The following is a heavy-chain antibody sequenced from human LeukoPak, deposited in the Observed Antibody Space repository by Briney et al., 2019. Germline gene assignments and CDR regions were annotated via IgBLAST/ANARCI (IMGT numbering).Heavy chain of an antibody. V-gene: IGHV1-2*06. J-gene: IGHJ4*02. CDR3: ARGSEMATTFIDY. D-gene: IGHD5-24*01. CDR2: INPDSGGT. CDR1: GYTFTDYY. Sequence: ASVKVSFKASGYTFTDYYIHWVRQAPGQGLEWMGRINPDSGGTNYAQNIQGRVTMTRDTSITTAYMELSRLRSDDTAVYYCARGSEMATTFIDYWGQGTLVTVSS.